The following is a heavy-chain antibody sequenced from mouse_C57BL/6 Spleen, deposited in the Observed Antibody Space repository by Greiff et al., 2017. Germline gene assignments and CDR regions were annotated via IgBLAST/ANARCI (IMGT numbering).Heavy chain of an antibody. CDR1: GYTFTDYY. CDR3: ARVTTVVDIDY. D-gene: IGHD1-1*01. J-gene: IGHJ2*01. V-gene: IGHV1-26*01. CDR2: INPNNGGT. Sequence: EVQLQQSGPELVKPGASVKISCKASGYTFTDYYMNWVKQSHGKSLEWIGDINPNNGGTSYNQKFKGKATLTVDKSSSTAYMELRSLTSEDSAVYYCARVTTVVDIDYWGQGTTLTVSS.